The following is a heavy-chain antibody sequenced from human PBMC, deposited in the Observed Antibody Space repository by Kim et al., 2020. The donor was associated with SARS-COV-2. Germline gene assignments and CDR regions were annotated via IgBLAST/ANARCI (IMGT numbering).Heavy chain of an antibody. CDR2: INAGNGNT. Sequence: ASVKVSCKASGYTFTSYAMHWVRQAPGQRLEWMGWINAGNGNTKYSQKFQGRVTITRDTSASTAYMELSSLRSEDTAVYYCARGLWFGEFTGDYWGQGTLVTVSS. V-gene: IGHV1-3*01. CDR1: GYTFTSYA. CDR3: ARGLWFGEFTGDY. D-gene: IGHD3-10*01. J-gene: IGHJ4*02.